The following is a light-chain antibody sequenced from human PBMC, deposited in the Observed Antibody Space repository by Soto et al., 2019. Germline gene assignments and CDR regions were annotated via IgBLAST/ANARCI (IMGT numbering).Light chain of an antibody. V-gene: IGKV1-39*01. Sequence: DIQMTQSPSSLSASVGDRVTISCRAGQAIENSLNWYRQKPGKAPELLIYTVSNLHPGVPSGFSGSGSGTDFTLTISSLQPEDFATYFCQQTYNFPHTFGQGTKLEIK. CDR2: TVS. J-gene: IGKJ2*01. CDR3: QQTYNFPHT. CDR1: QAIENS.